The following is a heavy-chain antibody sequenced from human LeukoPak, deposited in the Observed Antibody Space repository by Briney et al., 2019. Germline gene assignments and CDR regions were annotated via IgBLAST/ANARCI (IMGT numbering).Heavy chain of an antibody. CDR3: AGTERRGSVPNWFDP. D-gene: IGHD3-10*01. CDR1: GGTFSSYA. CDR2: IIPIFGTA. V-gene: IGHV1-69*13. J-gene: IGHJ5*02. Sequence: SVKVSCKASGGTFSSYAISWVRQAPGQGLEWMGGIIPIFGTANYAQKFQGRVTITAYESTSTAYMELSSLRSEDTAVYYCAGTERRGSVPNWFDPWGQGTLVTVSS.